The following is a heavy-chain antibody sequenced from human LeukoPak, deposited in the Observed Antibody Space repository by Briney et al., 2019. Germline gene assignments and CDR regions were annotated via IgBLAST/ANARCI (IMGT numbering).Heavy chain of an antibody. CDR1: GGTFSSYA. CDR3: ARDPLRFGELLGYFDY. CDR2: ISAYNGNT. D-gene: IGHD3-10*01. Sequence: ASVKVSCKASGGTFSSYAISWVRQAPGQGLEWMAWISAYNGNTNYAQKFQGRVTMTTGTSTSTAYMDLRSLRSDDTAVYYCARDPLRFGELLGYFDYWGQGTLVTVSS. V-gene: IGHV1-18*01. J-gene: IGHJ4*02.